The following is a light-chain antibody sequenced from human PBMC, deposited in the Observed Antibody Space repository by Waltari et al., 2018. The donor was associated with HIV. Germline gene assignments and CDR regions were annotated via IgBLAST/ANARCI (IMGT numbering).Light chain of an antibody. J-gene: IGKJ4*01. CDR1: QGIAHA. Sequence: AIQLTQSPSSLSASVGDRVTLTCRASQGIAHALAWYQQKPGKPPKVQIFDASNLEGGVSSRFSGSGSGTEFTLTINSLQPEDFATYFCHQFNSYPNTFGGGTKVEIK. CDR2: DAS. V-gene: IGKV1-13*02. CDR3: HQFNSYPNT.